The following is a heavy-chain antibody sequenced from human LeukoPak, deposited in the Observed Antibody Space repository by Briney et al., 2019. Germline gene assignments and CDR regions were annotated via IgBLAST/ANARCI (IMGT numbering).Heavy chain of an antibody. Sequence: GGSLRLSCAASGFTFSSSATSWVRQAPGKGLEWVSGISGSGGTTYHADSVKGRFTISRDNSKNTLYLQMNSLRAEDTAVYYCAKSASGYDYWGQGTLVTVSS. CDR3: AKSASGYDY. J-gene: IGHJ4*02. CDR1: GFTFSSSA. V-gene: IGHV3-23*01. CDR2: ISGSGGTT. D-gene: IGHD3-3*01.